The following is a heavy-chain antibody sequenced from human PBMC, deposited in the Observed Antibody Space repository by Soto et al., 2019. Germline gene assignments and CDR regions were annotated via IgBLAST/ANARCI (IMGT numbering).Heavy chain of an antibody. V-gene: IGHV1-69*02. D-gene: IGHD3-22*01. Sequence: QVQLVQSGAEVKKPGSSVKVSCKASGGTFSSYTISWVRQAPGQGLEWMGRIIPILGIANYAQKFQGRVTVXADKSTCTAYMEVSSLRSEETAVYYCASRYDSSDYWGQGTLVTVSS. J-gene: IGHJ4*02. CDR3: ASRYDSSDY. CDR2: IIPILGIA. CDR1: GGTFSSYT.